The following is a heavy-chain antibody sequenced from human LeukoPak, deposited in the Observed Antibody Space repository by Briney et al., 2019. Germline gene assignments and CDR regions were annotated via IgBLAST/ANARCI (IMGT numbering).Heavy chain of an antibody. D-gene: IGHD3-3*01. CDR3: TTALQGYYDFWSGRGAFDI. V-gene: IGHV3-15*01. Sequence: GGSLRLSCAASGFTFSNAWMSWVRQAPGKGLEWVGRIKSKTDGGTTDYAAPVKGRFTTSRDDSKNTLYLQMNSLKTEDTAVYYCTTALQGYYDFWSGRGAFDIWGQGTMVTVSS. CDR1: GFTFSNAW. CDR2: IKSKTDGGTT. J-gene: IGHJ3*02.